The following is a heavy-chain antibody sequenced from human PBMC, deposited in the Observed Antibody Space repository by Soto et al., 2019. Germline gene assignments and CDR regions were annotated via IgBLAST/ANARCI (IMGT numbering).Heavy chain of an antibody. D-gene: IGHD4-17*01. J-gene: IGHJ6*02. CDR3: ARDYGDYGHYYYGMDV. V-gene: IGHV1-69*06. CDR2: IIPIFGTA. CDR1: GGTFSSYA. Sequence: ASVKVSCKASGGTFSSYAISWVRQAPGQGLEWMGGIIPIFGTANYAQKFQGRVTITADKSTSTAYMELSSLRSEDTAVYYCARDYGDYGHYYYGMDVWGQGTTVTVSS.